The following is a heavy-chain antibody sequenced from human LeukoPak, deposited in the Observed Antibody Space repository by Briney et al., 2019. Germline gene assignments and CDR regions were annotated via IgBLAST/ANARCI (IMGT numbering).Heavy chain of an antibody. CDR2: IYYSGST. CDR3: ASSIVGATNPWFDP. J-gene: IGHJ5*02. V-gene: IGHV4-31*03. CDR1: GGSISSGGYY. D-gene: IGHD1-26*01. Sequence: SETLSLTCTVSGGSISSGGYYWSWIRQRPGKGLEWIGYIYYSGSTYYNPSLKSRVTISVDTSKNQFSLKLSSVTAADTAVYYCASSIVGATNPWFDPWGQGTLVTVSS.